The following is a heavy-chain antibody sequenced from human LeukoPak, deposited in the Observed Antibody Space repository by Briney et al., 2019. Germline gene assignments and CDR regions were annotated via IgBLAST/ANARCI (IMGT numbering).Heavy chain of an antibody. D-gene: IGHD3-3*01. V-gene: IGHV4-30-4*07. Sequence: SETLSLTCAVSGGSISSGGYSWRWIRQPPGKGLEWIGYIYYSGSTYYNPSLKSRVTISVDTSKNQFSLKLSSVTAADTAVYYCARAPRITIFWFDPWGQGTLVTVSS. CDR2: IYYSGST. CDR1: GGSISSGGYS. CDR3: ARAPRITIFWFDP. J-gene: IGHJ5*02.